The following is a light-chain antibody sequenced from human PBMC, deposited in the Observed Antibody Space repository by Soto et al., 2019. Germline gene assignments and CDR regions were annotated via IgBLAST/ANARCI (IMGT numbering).Light chain of an antibody. CDR1: QSVSSN. CDR3: QQYNNWPPVT. J-gene: IGKJ4*01. V-gene: IGKV3-15*01. Sequence: EIVMTQSPATLSVSPGERATLSCRASQSVSSNLAWYQQKPGQAPRLLIYGASTRATGIPARFSGSGSGTDFTLTISILQSEDFAVYYCQQYNNWPPVTFGGGTKVEIK. CDR2: GAS.